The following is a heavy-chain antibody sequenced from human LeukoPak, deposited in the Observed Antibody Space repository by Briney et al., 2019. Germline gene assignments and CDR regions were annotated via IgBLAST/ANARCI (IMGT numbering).Heavy chain of an antibody. V-gene: IGHV3-30-3*01. CDR3: ARERELWFGELSYYFDY. Sequence: PGGSLRLSCAASGFTFSSYAMHWVRQAPGKGLEWVAVISYDGSNKYYADSVKGRFTISRDNSKNTLYLQMNSLRAEDTAVYYCARERELWFGELSYYFDYWGQGTLVTVSS. CDR1: GFTFSSYA. CDR2: ISYDGSNK. J-gene: IGHJ4*02. D-gene: IGHD3-10*01.